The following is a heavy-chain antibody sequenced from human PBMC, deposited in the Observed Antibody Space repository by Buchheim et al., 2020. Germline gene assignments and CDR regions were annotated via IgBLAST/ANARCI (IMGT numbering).Heavy chain of an antibody. CDR1: GGSISRTIYY. Sequence: QVQLQESGPGLVKPSETLSLTCSVSGGSISRTIYYWGWIRQPPGKGLEWIGSIYHDGSSYYNPSLKSRVTLSADTSKNQFSLKLSSVTAADTAVYYCASPFTSSYDLDYWGQGTL. CDR3: ASPFTSSYDLDY. CDR2: IYHDGSS. D-gene: IGHD3-16*01. J-gene: IGHJ4*02. V-gene: IGHV4-39*01.